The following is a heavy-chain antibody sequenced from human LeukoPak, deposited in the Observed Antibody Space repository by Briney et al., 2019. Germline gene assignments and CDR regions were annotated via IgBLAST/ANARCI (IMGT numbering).Heavy chain of an antibody. J-gene: IGHJ3*02. D-gene: IGHD1-14*01. V-gene: IGHV1-3*01. Sequence: ASVKVSCKASGYTFTNYAMHWVRQAPGQRLEWMGWINAGNGNTKYSQKFQGRVTITRDTSASTAYMELSSLTSEDTALYFCAKGATVGKEALDIWGQGSLVTVSS. CDR3: AKGATVGKEALDI. CDR2: INAGNGNT. CDR1: GYTFTNYA.